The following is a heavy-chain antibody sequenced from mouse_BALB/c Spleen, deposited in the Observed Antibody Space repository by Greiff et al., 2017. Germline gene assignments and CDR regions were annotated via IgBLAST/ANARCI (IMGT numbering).Heavy chain of an antibody. V-gene: IGHV10-1*02. D-gene: IGHD2-4*01. Sequence: EVMLVESGGGLVQPKGSLKLSCAASGFTFNTYAMNWVRQAPGKGLEWVARIRSKSNNYATYYADSVKDRFTISRDDSQSMLYLQMNNLKTEDTAMYYCVGSMITSFAYWGQGTLVTVSA. CDR1: GFTFNTYA. J-gene: IGHJ3*01. CDR2: IRSKSNNYAT. CDR3: VGSMITSFAY.